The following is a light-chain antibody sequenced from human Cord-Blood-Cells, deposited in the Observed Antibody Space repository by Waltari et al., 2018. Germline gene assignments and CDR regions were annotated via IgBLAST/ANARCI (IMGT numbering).Light chain of an antibody. Sequence: QSALTQPRPVSGSPGQSVTISCTGTTSDVGGYNSVSWYQQHPGKAPKLMIYDVSKRPSGVPDRFSGSQAGNPASLTIFGLQAEHEADYSCCSYAGSYVFGTGTNVTVL. CDR3: CSYAGSYV. V-gene: IGLV2-11*01. J-gene: IGLJ1*01. CDR1: TSDVGGYNS. CDR2: DVS.